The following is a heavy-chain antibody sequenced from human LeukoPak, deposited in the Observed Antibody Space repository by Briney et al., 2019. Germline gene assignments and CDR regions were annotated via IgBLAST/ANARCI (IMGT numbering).Heavy chain of an antibody. J-gene: IGHJ4*02. CDR1: GFTFNSYA. Sequence: PGGSLILSGSASGFTFNSYAMSWVRQTSGRGLQWLSAISTSGGDTYYADSVKGRFTISRDNSRNTLHLQMNSLRAEDTAVYFCARQLGYCTDGSCYFDYWGQGTLVTVSS. CDR3: ARQLGYCTDGSCYFDY. V-gene: IGHV3-23*01. D-gene: IGHD2-15*01. CDR2: ISTSGGDT.